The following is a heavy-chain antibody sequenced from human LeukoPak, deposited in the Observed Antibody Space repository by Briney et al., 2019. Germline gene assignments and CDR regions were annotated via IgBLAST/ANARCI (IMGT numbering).Heavy chain of an antibody. V-gene: IGHV3-53*05. D-gene: IGHD6-13*01. J-gene: IGHJ6*03. Sequence: GGSLRLSCAASGFTVSSNYMSWVRQAPGKGLEWVSVIYSGGSTYYADSVKGRFTISRDNSKNTLYLQMSSLRAEDTAVYYCARESSSWYYYYYMDVWGKGTTVTVSS. CDR2: IYSGGST. CDR1: GFTVSSNY. CDR3: ARESSSWYYYYYMDV.